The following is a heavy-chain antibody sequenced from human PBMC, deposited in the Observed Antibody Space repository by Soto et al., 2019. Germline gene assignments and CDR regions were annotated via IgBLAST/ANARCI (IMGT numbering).Heavy chain of an antibody. Sequence: GASVKVSCKASGYTFTSYAMHWVRQAPGQRLEWMGWINAGNGNTKYSQKFQGRVTITRDTSASTAYMELSSLRSEDTAVYYCAFSYSSGWYGPYFDYWGQGTLVTVSS. CDR3: AFSYSSGWYGPYFDY. D-gene: IGHD6-19*01. J-gene: IGHJ4*02. CDR1: GYTFTSYA. V-gene: IGHV1-3*01. CDR2: INAGNGNT.